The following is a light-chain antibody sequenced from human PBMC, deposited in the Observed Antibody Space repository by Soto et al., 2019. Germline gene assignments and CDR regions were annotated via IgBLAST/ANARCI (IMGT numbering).Light chain of an antibody. CDR2: GAS. CDR1: QSVSTN. J-gene: IGKJ4*01. CDR3: QQYYSWPLT. Sequence: EIVMTQSPATLSVSPGERATLSCRASQSVSTNLDWYQQKPGQAPRLLISGASARATDIPARFSGSGSGTEFTLTISSRQSEDFAIYYCQQYYSWPLTFGGGTKVEIK. V-gene: IGKV3-15*01.